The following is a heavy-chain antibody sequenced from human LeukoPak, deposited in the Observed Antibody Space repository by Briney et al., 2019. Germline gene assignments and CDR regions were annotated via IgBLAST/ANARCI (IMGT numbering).Heavy chain of an antibody. CDR2: INTNSGST. CDR1: RYTFTGNY. V-gene: IGHV1-2*02. D-gene: IGHD6-19*01. CDR3: ARVSRSGWPHYCYYGMDV. J-gene: IGHJ6*02. Sequence: GASVQVTCQACRYTFTGNYMYWVRQPPGQGLEWMGWINTNSGSTYYAQKFQSRGTMTSDTSISTAYMELSRLRADDTAVYYCARVSRSGWPHYCYYGMDVWGQGTAVTVSS.